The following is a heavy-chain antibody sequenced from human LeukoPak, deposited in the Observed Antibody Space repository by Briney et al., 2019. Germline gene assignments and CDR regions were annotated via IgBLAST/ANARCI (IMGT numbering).Heavy chain of an antibody. CDR1: GFVLNTYE. J-gene: IGHJ5*02. V-gene: IGHV3-48*03. Sequence: GGSLRLSCVASGFVLNTYEMNWVRQAPGKGLEWIADITISGHTKNYADSVKGRFTISRDNAGTSLYLQMNSLRVEDTGVYYCARGDPHADLWGQGTLVTVSS. CDR3: ARGDPHADL. CDR2: ITISGHTK.